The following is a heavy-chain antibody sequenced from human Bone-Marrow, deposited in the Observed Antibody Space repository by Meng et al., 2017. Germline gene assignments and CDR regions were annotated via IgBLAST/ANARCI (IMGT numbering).Heavy chain of an antibody. Sequence: GESLMISWAASGSSFSSYAMSWVRHAPGKGLEWVSALSGGGFTTYYADSVKGRFAISGHNSKNTLYLQMNSLRAEDTAVYYCAKDIRRGPVTYYYYGMDVWGQGTMVTVSS. CDR2: LSGGGFTT. V-gene: IGHV3-23*01. CDR3: AKDIRRGPVTYYYYGMDV. J-gene: IGHJ6*02. CDR1: GSSFSSYA. D-gene: IGHD4-23*01.